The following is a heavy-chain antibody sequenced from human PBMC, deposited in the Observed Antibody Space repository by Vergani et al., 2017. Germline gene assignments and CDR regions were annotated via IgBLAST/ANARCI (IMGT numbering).Heavy chain of an antibody. CDR1: GFTFSTYA. CDR3: AKAGDYGSSGYYSGWFDP. CDR2: ISGSGGGT. J-gene: IGHJ5*02. Sequence: EVQLVESGGGLVQPGGSLRLSCAASGFTFSTYAMSWVRQAPGKGLGGVSAISGSGGGTYYADSVKGRFTSARDNSKNTLYLQLNSLRAEDTAIYYCAKAGDYGSSGYYSGWFDPWGQGTLVTVSS. V-gene: IGHV3-23*04. D-gene: IGHD3-22*01.